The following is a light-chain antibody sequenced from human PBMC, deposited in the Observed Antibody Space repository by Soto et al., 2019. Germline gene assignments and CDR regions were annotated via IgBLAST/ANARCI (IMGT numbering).Light chain of an antibody. CDR1: NIGSKS. J-gene: IGLJ2*01. CDR2: YDS. V-gene: IGLV3-21*04. CDR3: QLCDSSSDHVV. Sequence: SYELTQPPSVSVAPGKTARITCGGNNIGSKSVHWYQQKPGQAPVLVIYYDSDRPSGIPERFSGSNSGNTATLTISRVEAGDEADYYCQLCDSSSDHVVFGVGTKMTVL.